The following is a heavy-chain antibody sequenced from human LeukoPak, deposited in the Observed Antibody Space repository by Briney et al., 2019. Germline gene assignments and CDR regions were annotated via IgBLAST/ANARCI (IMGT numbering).Heavy chain of an antibody. CDR2: IYHSGST. CDR3: AKHSFDGGVYFDE. V-gene: IGHV4-59*08. Sequence: SETLSLTCTVSGGSISSYYWSWIRQPPGEGLEWIGFIYHSGSTNYNPSLKSRVTISVDTSTNQFSLKMKSVTAADTAVYYCAKHSFDGGVYFDEWGQGTLVTVSS. CDR1: GGSISSYY. J-gene: IGHJ4*02. D-gene: IGHD2-8*02.